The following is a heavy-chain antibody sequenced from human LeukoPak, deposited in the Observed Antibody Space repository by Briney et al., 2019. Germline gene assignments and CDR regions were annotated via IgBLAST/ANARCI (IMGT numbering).Heavy chain of an antibody. CDR2: INPNSGGT. V-gene: IGHV1-2*02. J-gene: IGHJ4*02. CDR3: ARAPGIAAAGIHYFDY. CDR1: GYTFTGYY. D-gene: IGHD6-13*01. Sequence: GESLRISCKGSGYTFTGYYMHWVRQAPGQGLEWMGWINPNSGGTNYAQKFQGRVTMTRDTSISTAYMELSRLRSDDTAVYYCARAPGIAAAGIHYFDYWGQGTLVTVSS.